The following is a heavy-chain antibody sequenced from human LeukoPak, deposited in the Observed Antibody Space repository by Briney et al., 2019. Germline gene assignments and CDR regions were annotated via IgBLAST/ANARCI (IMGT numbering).Heavy chain of an antibody. V-gene: IGHV1-69*13. CDR2: IIPIFGTA. D-gene: IGHD2-2*01. Sequence: SVKVSCKASGGTFSSYAISWVRQAPGQGLEWMGGIIPIFGTANYAQKFQGRVTITADESTSTAYMELSSLRSEDTAVYYCARERWEYCSSTSCQGSWYFDLWGRGTLVTVSS. CDR3: ARERWEYCSSTSCQGSWYFDL. J-gene: IGHJ2*01. CDR1: GGTFSSYA.